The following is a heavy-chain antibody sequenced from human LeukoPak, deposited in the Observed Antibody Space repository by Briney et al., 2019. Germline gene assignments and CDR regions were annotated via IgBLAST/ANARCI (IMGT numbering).Heavy chain of an antibody. CDR1: GGSISSGDYY. V-gene: IGHV4-30-4*01. D-gene: IGHD2-2*01. Sequence: PSETLSLTCTVSGGSISSGDYYWSWIRQPPGKGLEWIGYIYYSGSTYYNPSLKSRVTISVDTSKNQFSLKLSSVTAADTAVYYCARGGYCSSTSCYAYYYYGMDVWGQGTTVTVSS. J-gene: IGHJ6*02. CDR3: ARGGYCSSTSCYAYYYYGMDV. CDR2: IYYSGST.